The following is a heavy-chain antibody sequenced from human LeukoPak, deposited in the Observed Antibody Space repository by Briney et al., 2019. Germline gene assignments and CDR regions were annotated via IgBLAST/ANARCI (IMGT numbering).Heavy chain of an antibody. V-gene: IGHV3-7*01. J-gene: IGHJ4*02. Sequence: GGSLRLSCAASGFTFSSYWMSWVRQAPGKGLEWVANIKQDGSEKYFVDSVKGRFTTSRDNAKNSLYLQMNSLRAEDTAVYYCARRQGSYFDTSGYYDGWGQGTLVTVSS. CDR3: ARRQGSYFDTSGYYDG. CDR1: GFTFSSYW. D-gene: IGHD3-22*01. CDR2: IKQDGSEK.